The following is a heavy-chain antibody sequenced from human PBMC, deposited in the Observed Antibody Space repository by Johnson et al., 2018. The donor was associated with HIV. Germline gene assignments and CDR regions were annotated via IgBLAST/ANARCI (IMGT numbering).Heavy chain of an antibody. CDR1: GFTFSSYA. Sequence: QVQLVESGGGVVQPGRSLRLSCAASGFTFSSYAMHWVRQAPGKGLEWVAVISYAGSNKYYADSVKGRFTISRDNSKNTLYLQMNSLRAEDTAVYYCARGGNEIDAFDIWGQGTMVTVSS. CDR2: ISYAGSNK. CDR3: ARGGNEIDAFDI. J-gene: IGHJ3*02. V-gene: IGHV3-30*04. D-gene: IGHD1-1*01.